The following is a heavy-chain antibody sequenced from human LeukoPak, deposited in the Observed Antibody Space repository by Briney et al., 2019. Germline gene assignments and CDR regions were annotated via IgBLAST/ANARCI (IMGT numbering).Heavy chain of an antibody. J-gene: IGHJ5*02. D-gene: IGHD2-21*02. CDR1: GGSISSYY. CDR3: AREEYCGADCYSGFDH. Sequence: SSETLSLTCTVSGGSISSYYWSWIRQPPGKGLEWIGYIYYSGSTNYNTSLKSRVTISVDTSKNQFSLELSSVTAADTAIYYCAREEYCGADCYSGFDHWGQGTLVTVSS. V-gene: IGHV4-59*01. CDR2: IYYSGST.